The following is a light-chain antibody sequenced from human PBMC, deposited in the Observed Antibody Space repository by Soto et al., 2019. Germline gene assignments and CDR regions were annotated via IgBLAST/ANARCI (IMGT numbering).Light chain of an antibody. Sequence: QSVLTQPASVSGSPGQSITLSCTGTSSDDGTYNLVSWYQQHPGKAPKLIIYEGTKRPSGISNRFSGSKSGNTASLTISGLQAEDEADYYCCSYVGNNTLAFGGGTKLTVL. V-gene: IGLV2-23*01. CDR1: SSDDGTYNL. CDR3: CSYVGNNTLA. CDR2: EGT. J-gene: IGLJ2*01.